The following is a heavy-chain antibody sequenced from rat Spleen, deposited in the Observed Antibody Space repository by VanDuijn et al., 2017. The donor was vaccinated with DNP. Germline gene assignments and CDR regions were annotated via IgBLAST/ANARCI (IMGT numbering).Heavy chain of an antibody. V-gene: IGHV5-20*01. Sequence: EVQLVESGGGLVQPGRSLKLSCAASGFTFSDYYMAWVRQAPTKGLDWVASISSGGGTTYYRDTVKGRFTSSRDNAKSTLYLQMDSLRSEDTATYYCTLGPYYFDYWGQGVMVTVSS. CDR2: ISSGGGTT. D-gene: IGHD1-7*01. J-gene: IGHJ2*01. CDR1: GFTFSDYY. CDR3: TLGPYYFDY.